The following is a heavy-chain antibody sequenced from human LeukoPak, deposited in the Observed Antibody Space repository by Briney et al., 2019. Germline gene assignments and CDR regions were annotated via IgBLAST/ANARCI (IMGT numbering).Heavy chain of an antibody. CDR1: GGSISSYY. D-gene: IGHD2-15*01. V-gene: IGHV4-59*01. CDR2: IYYSGST. J-gene: IGHJ4*02. Sequence: PSETLSLTCTVSGGSISSYYWSWIRQPPGKGLEWIGYIYYSGSTNYNPSLKSRVTISVDTSKNQFSLKLSSVTAADTAVYYCARDGVICSGGSCYSSFFDYWGQGTLVTVSS. CDR3: ARDGVICSGGSCYSSFFDY.